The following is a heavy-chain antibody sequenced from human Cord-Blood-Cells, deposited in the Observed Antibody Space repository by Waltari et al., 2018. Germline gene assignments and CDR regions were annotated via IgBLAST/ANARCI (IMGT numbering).Heavy chain of an antibody. J-gene: IGHJ5*02. D-gene: IGHD1-26*01. CDR2: INPNSGGT. V-gene: IGHV1-2*02. CDR3: ARGVVSGSYWFDP. Sequence: QVQLVQSGAAVKQPGASVKVPCKASGYTFTGYYLHWVRQAPGQGLEWMGWINPNSGGTNDAQKFQGRVTMTRDTSISTAYMELSRLRSDDTAVYYCARGVVSGSYWFDPWGQGTLVTVSS. CDR1: GYTFTGYY.